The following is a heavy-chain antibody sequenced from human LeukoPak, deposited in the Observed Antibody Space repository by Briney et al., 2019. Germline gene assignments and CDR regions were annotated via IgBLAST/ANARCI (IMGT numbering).Heavy chain of an antibody. D-gene: IGHD2-15*01. J-gene: IGHJ2*01. CDR3: AREKARSYWFFDL. Sequence: PGGSLRLSCTASGFTFSDYYMIWVRQAPGKGLEWVSSISSSGITINHADSVKGRFTISRDNAKNSLYLQMNSLRAEDTAVYYCAREKARSYWFFDLWGRGTLVTVSS. CDR1: GFTFSDYY. CDR2: ISSSGITI. V-gene: IGHV3-11*04.